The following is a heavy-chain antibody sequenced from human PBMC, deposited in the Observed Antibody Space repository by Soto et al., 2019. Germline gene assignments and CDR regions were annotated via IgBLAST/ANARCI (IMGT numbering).Heavy chain of an antibody. CDR2: MYNTGST. CDR3: ARDLWGYCGTDCFPLDV. CDR1: GGAISRYY. D-gene: IGHD2-21*02. V-gene: IGHV4-59*01. J-gene: IGHJ6*02. Sequence: QVQLQESGPGLVKPSETLSLTCTVSGGAISRYYWSWIRQPPGKGLEWIGYMYNTGSTVYNPSFKSRVTISVDTSKNQFSLKLSSVPAADTAVYYCARDLWGYCGTDCFPLDVWGQGTTVTVSS.